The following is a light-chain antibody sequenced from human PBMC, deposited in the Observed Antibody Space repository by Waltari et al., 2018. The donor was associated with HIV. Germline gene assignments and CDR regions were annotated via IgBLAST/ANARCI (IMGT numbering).Light chain of an antibody. Sequence: QSVLTQPPSVSGAPGQRVTISCTGSTSHIRAGYQVHRYQQLPGTAPKLLIYGNSNRPSGVPDRFSGSKSGTSASLAITGLQAEDEADYHCQSYDSSLSGYVFGTGTKVTVL. J-gene: IGLJ1*01. CDR1: TSHIRAGYQ. CDR2: GNS. V-gene: IGLV1-40*01. CDR3: QSYDSSLSGYV.